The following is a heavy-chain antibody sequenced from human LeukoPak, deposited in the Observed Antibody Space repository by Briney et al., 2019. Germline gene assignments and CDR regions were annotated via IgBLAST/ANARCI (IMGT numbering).Heavy chain of an antibody. V-gene: IGHV3-23*01. CDR3: AKGRWGDY. CDR1: GFTFSSYV. D-gene: IGHD3-16*01. J-gene: IGHJ4*02. CDR2: TIGSGVST. Sequence: GGSLRLSCAASGFTFSSYVMIWVRQAPGKGLEWVSGTIGSGVSTDYADSVKGRFTISRDNSKNTLYLQMNSLRAEDTAVYYCAKGRWGDYWGQGTLVTVSS.